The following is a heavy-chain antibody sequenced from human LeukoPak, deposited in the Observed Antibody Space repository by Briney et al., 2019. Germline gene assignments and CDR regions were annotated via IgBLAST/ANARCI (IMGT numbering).Heavy chain of an antibody. J-gene: IGHJ6*02. CDR1: GGSFSGYY. CDR3: ARVTKKRGYSYGLYYYYGMDV. D-gene: IGHD5-18*01. V-gene: IGHV4-34*01. CDR2: INHSGST. Sequence: SETLSLTCAVYGGSFSGYYWSWIRQPPGKGLEWIGEINHSGSTNYIPSLKSRATISVDTSKNQFSLKLSSVTAADTAVYYCARVTKKRGYSYGLYYYYGMDVWGQGTTVTVSS.